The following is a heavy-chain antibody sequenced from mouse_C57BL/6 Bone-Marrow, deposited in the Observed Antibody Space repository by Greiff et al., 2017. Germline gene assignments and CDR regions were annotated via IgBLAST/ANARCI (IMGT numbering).Heavy chain of an antibody. J-gene: IGHJ4*01. D-gene: IGHD3-2*02. CDR1: GYAFSSSW. V-gene: IGHV1-82*01. CDR3: AREQLRLQLDY. CDR2: IYPGDGDT. Sequence: QVQLQQSGPELVKPGASVKISCKASGYAFSSSWMNWVKQRPGKGLEWIGRIYPGDGDTNYNGKFKGKAKLTADKSSSTAYMQLSSLTSEDSAVYFCAREQLRLQLDYWGQGTSVTVSS.